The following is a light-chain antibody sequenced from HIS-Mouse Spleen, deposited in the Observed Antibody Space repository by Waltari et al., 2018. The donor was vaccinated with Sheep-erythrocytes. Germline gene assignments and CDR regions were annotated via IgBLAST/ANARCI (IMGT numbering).Light chain of an antibody. V-gene: IGLV2-11*01. CDR1: SSDVGGYNY. J-gene: IGLJ1*01. CDR2: DVS. Sequence: QSALTQPRSVSGSHGQSVTISCTGTSSDVGGYNYVSWYQQHPGKAPKLMSYDVSKRPSGVPDRFSGSKSGNTASLTISGLQAEDEADYYCCSYAGSYNHVFATGTKVTVL. CDR3: CSYAGSYNHV.